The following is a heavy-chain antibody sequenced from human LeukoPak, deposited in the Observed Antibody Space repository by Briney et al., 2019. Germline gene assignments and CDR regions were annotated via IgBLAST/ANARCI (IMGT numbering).Heavy chain of an antibody. V-gene: IGHV3-53*01. CDR1: GVTVSSNY. CDR3: AKDQEVGK. Sequence: GGSLRLSCAASGVTVSSNYMSWVRQAPGKGLEWVSVIFIDGSTLYADSVKGRFTISRDNSENTLYLQMNSLRADDTAVYYCAKDQEVGKWGQGTLVTVSS. CDR2: IFIDGST. D-gene: IGHD3-10*01. J-gene: IGHJ4*02.